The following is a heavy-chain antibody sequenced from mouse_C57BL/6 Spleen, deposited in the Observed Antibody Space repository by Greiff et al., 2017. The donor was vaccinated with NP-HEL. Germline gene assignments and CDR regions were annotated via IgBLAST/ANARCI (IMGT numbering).Heavy chain of an antibody. J-gene: IGHJ2*01. V-gene: IGHV5-4*01. CDR2: ISDGGSYT. CDR1: GFTFSSYA. CDR3: ARDRITTVAYFDY. D-gene: IGHD1-1*01. Sequence: EVKLMESGGGLVKPGGSLKLSCAASGFTFSSYAMSWVRQTPEKRLEWVATISDGGSYTYYPDNVKGRFTISRDNAKNNLYLQMSHLKSEDTAMYYCARDRITTVAYFDYWGQGTTLTVSS.